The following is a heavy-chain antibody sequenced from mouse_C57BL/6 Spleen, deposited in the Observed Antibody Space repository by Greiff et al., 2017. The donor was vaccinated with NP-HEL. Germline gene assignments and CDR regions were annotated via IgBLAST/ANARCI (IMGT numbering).Heavy chain of an antibody. CDR2: ISYSGST. CDR3: ARNYPLKYCDV. D-gene: IGHD2-1*01. J-gene: IGHJ1*03. CDR1: GYSITSGYD. V-gene: IGHV3-1*01. Sequence: EVHLVESGPGMVKPSQSLSLTCTVTGYSITSGYDWHWIRHFPGNKLDWMGYISYSGSTKYNPSLKSRISITHDTSKNHFFLKLNSVTTEDTATYYCARNYPLKYCDVWGTGTTVTVSS.